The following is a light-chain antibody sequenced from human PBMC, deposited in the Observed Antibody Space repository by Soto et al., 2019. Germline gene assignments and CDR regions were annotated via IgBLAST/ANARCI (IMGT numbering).Light chain of an antibody. CDR2: AAS. J-gene: IGKJ4*01. CDR3: QHYDNLPLT. CDR1: QSISSY. Sequence: DIQMTQSPSSLSASVGDRVTITCRASQSISSYLNWYQQKPGKAPKLLIYAASSLQSGVPSRFSGSGSGTDFTLTISSLQPEDFATYYCQHYDNLPLTFGGGTKVEIE. V-gene: IGKV1-39*01.